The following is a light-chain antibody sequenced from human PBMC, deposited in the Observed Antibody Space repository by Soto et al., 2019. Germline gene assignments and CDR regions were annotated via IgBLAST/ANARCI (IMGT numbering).Light chain of an antibody. Sequence: QSMLTQPPSASGTPGQRVTISCSGSSSNIGSNTVNWYQQLPGTAPKLLMYSNNQRPSGVPDRFSGSRSGTSASLAISGLQSEDEAEYYCAAWDNSLNGLYVFGTGTKLTVL. J-gene: IGLJ1*01. CDR2: SNN. CDR3: AAWDNSLNGLYV. V-gene: IGLV1-44*01. CDR1: SSNIGSNT.